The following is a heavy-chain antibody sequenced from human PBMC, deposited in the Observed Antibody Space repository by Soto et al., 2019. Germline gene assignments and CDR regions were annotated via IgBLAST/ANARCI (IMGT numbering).Heavy chain of an antibody. J-gene: IGHJ6*02. Sequence: GXSVKVSCKASGYTFTGYYMHWVRQAPGQGLEWMGWINPNSGGTNYAQKFQGRVTMTRDTSISTAYMELSRLRSDDTAVYYCARAVSWTYYYYYGMDVWGQGTTVTVSS. D-gene: IGHD6-13*01. CDR2: INPNSGGT. V-gene: IGHV1-2*02. CDR3: ARAVSWTYYYYYGMDV. CDR1: GYTFTGYY.